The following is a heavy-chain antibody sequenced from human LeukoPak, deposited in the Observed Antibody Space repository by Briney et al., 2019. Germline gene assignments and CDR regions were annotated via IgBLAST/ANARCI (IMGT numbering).Heavy chain of an antibody. J-gene: IGHJ6*02. CDR3: ARDTLEDDSYNYYGMDV. V-gene: IGHV3-48*04. D-gene: IGHD2-21*01. CDR2: ISSGSASI. Sequence: GGSLRLSCAASRFTFSSYSMNWVRQAPGKGLEWVSYISSGSASIYYSDSVKGRFTISRDNSKNSLYLQMNSLGVEDTAVYYCARDTLEDDSYNYYGMDVWGQGTTVTVSS. CDR1: RFTFSSYS.